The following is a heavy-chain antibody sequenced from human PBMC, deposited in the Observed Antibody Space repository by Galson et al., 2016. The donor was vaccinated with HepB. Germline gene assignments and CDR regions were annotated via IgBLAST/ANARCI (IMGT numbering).Heavy chain of an antibody. CDR2: IWHDGNDK. Sequence: SLRLSCAASGFTFSSYGMHWVRQAPGKGLEWVAVIWHDGNDKYYADSVKGRFTISRDNSKNTLYLQMSSLRAEDTAVYYCARDEIQFPPPRRYYFDYWGQGSLVTVSS. CDR1: GFTFSSYG. D-gene: IGHD5-18*01. V-gene: IGHV3-33*01. CDR3: ARDEIQFPPPRRYYFDY. J-gene: IGHJ4*02.